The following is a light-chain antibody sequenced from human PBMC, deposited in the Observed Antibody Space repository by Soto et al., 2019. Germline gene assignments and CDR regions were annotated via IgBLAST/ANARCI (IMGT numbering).Light chain of an antibody. J-gene: IGLJ1*01. CDR3: ATWDDSRKGV. V-gene: IGLV1-44*01. CDR1: SSNIESHS. CDR2: TNN. Sequence: QSALTQPPSASGTPGQRITISCYGSSSNIESHSVNWYQQVPGTAPKLLIKTNNQRPSGVPDRFSGSKSGASASLAISGLQSEDEATYYCATWDDSRKGVFGTGTKLPS.